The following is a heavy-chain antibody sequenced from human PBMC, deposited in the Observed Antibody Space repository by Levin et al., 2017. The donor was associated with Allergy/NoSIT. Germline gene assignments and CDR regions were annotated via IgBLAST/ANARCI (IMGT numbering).Heavy chain of an antibody. D-gene: IGHD2-2*01. V-gene: IGHV3-23*01. CDR2: ISSSGVST. CDR1: GFAFSRFA. Sequence: GGSLRLSCAASGFAFSRFAMSWVRQTPGKGLEWVSSISSSGVSTYYADSVKGRFTFSRDNSENTLYLQMNSLRAEDTALYYCAKGSGYAYSGGYYFDCWGQGTLVTVSS. J-gene: IGHJ4*02. CDR3: AKGSGYAYSGGYYFDC.